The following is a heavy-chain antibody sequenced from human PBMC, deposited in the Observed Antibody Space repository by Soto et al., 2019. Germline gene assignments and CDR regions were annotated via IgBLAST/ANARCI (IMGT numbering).Heavy chain of an antibody. CDR2: IYHTGTT. V-gene: IGHV4-30-4*01. D-gene: IGHD2-15*01. CDR3: AREESRLGYCSGGSCSERGLVYWFDP. CDR1: GGSISSIDYF. Sequence: SETLSLTCSVSGGSISSIDYFWSWIRQPPGKGLEWIGFIYHTGTTYYNPSLRSRVTISIDTSKSQFSMKLNSVTAADTAVYYCAREESRLGYCSGGSCSERGLVYWFDPWGQGTLVTVSS. J-gene: IGHJ5*02.